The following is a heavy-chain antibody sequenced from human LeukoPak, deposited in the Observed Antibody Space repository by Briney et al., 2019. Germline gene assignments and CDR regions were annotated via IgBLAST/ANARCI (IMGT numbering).Heavy chain of an antibody. V-gene: IGHV3-30*04. Sequence: GGSLRLSCAASGVTFSRYAMHWVRQAPGKGLEWVAAISSDGRDTFYTDSVKGRFTVSRDNSKNTLCLQMNSLRAEDTAVYYCARDLGYYRADYWGQGTLVTVSS. CDR3: ARDLGYYRADY. CDR1: GVTFSRYA. J-gene: IGHJ4*02. CDR2: ISSDGRDT. D-gene: IGHD1-26*01.